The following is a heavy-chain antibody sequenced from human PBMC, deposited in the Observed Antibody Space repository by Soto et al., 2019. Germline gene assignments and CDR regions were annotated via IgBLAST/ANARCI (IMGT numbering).Heavy chain of an antibody. D-gene: IGHD3-10*01. CDR1: GYTFTSYY. J-gene: IGHJ4*02. CDR2: INPSGGST. V-gene: IGHV1-46*03. CDR3: AREVTMVRGVIMYYFDY. Sequence: QVQLVQSGAEVKKPGASVKVSCKASGYTFTSYYMHWVRQAPGQGPEWMGIINPSGGSTSYAQKFQGRVTMTRDTSTSTVYMELSSLRSEDTAVYYCAREVTMVRGVIMYYFDYWGQGTLVNVSS.